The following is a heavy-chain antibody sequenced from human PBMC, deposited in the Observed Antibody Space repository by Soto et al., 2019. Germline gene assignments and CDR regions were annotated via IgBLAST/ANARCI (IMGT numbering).Heavy chain of an antibody. Sequence: SQTLSLTCAISGDSVSSNSAAWSWIRQSPSRGLEWLGRTYYRSKWYNDYAVSVKSRITINPDTSKNQFSLQLNSVTPEDTAVYYCARDPSNEYSSSSLNWFDPWGQGTLVTVSS. J-gene: IGHJ5*02. CDR2: TYYRSKWYN. CDR3: ARDPSNEYSSSSLNWFDP. CDR1: GDSVSSNSAA. D-gene: IGHD6-6*01. V-gene: IGHV6-1*01.